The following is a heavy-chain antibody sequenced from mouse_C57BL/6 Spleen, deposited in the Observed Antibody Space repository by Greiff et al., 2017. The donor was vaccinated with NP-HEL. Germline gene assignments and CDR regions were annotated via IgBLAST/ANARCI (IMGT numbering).Heavy chain of an antibody. J-gene: IGHJ2*01. D-gene: IGHD1-1*01. CDR1: GYAFSSSW. CDR3: ARLLLLFDY. CDR2: IYPGDGDT. V-gene: IGHV1-82*01. Sequence: SGPELVKPGASVKISCKASGYAFSSSWMNWVKQRPGKGLEWIGRIYPGDGDTNYNGKFKGKATLTADKSSSTAYMQLSSLTSEDSAVYFCARLLLLFDYWGQGTTLTVSS.